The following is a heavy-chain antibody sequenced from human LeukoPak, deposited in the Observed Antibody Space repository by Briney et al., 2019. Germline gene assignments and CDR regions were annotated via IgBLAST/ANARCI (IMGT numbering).Heavy chain of an antibody. CDR2: ISHSGYDI. Sequence: GGSLRLSCAASRFTFCRYSMNWVRQAPGKGLEWVSSISHSGYDIYYADSVKGRFTISRDNAKNSLSLQMNNLRIDDTAVYYCANHLACGSTTCPSFDHWGQGTLVTVSS. CDR3: ANHLACGSTTCPSFDH. J-gene: IGHJ4*02. CDR1: RFTFCRYS. D-gene: IGHD2-2*01. V-gene: IGHV3-21*01.